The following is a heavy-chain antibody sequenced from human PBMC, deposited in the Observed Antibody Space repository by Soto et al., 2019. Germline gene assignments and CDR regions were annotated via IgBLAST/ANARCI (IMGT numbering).Heavy chain of an antibody. Sequence: SETLSLTCAVYGWSFSGYYWSWIRQPPGKGLEWIGEINHSGSTNYNPSLKSRVTISVDTSKNQFTLKLSSVTAADTAVYYCARLGYCSGGSCYSSLNYYYYMDVWGKGTTVTVSS. CDR1: GWSFSGYY. V-gene: IGHV4-34*01. CDR2: INHSGST. D-gene: IGHD2-15*01. J-gene: IGHJ6*03. CDR3: ARLGYCSGGSCYSSLNYYYYMDV.